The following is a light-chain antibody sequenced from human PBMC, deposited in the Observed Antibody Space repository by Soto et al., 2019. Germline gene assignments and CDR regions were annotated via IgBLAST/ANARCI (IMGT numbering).Light chain of an antibody. V-gene: IGKV1-27*01. Sequence: DIPMTQSPSSLSASVGDRVTIACRASQGISIYLAWYQQKPGKVPQLLIYDASTLQSGVPSRFSGSGSGTDFTLTISGLQPEDVATYYCQKYNGAPLTCGGGTKVEIK. CDR3: QKYNGAPLT. CDR1: QGISIY. J-gene: IGKJ4*01. CDR2: DAS.